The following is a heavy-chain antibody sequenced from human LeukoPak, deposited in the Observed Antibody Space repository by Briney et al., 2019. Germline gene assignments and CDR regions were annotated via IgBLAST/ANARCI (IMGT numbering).Heavy chain of an antibody. J-gene: IGHJ4*02. D-gene: IGHD3-22*01. CDR1: GGSISSSSYY. CDR2: IYTSGST. V-gene: IGHV4-39*07. CDR3: GRDSSGFVTDY. Sequence: PSETLSLTCTVSGGSISSSSYYWGWIRQPPGKGLEWIGSIYTSGSTNYNPSLKSRVTMSVDTSKNQFSLKLSSVTAADTAVYYCGRDSSGFVTDYWGQGTLVTVSS.